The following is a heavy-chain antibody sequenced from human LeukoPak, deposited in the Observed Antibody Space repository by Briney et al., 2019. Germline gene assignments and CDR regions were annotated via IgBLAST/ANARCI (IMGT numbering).Heavy chain of an antibody. CDR2: ISYDGSNK. CDR3: AIGTYYYDSSGYYEDY. V-gene: IGHV3-30*03. Sequence: PGRSLRLSCAASGFTFSSYGMHWVRQAPGKGLEWVAVISYDGSNKYYADSVKGRFTISRDNSKNTLYLQMNSLRAEDTAVYYCAIGTYYYDSSGYYEDYWGQGTLVTVSS. J-gene: IGHJ4*02. CDR1: GFTFSSYG. D-gene: IGHD3-22*01.